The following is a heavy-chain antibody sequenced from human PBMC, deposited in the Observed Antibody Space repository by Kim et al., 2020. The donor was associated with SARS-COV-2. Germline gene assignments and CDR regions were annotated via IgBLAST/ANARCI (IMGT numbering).Heavy chain of an antibody. J-gene: IGHJ4*02. CDR3: ARVDVVVVAATHSFDY. Sequence: SVKGRFTISRENAKNSLYLQMNSLRAEDTAVYYCARVDVVVVAATHSFDYWGQGTLVTVSS. D-gene: IGHD2-15*01. V-gene: IGHV3-11*06.